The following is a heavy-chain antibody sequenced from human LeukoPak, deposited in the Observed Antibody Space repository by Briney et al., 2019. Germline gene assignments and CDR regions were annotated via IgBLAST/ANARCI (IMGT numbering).Heavy chain of an antibody. V-gene: IGHV3-21*01. D-gene: IGHD3-10*01. CDR3: ARDPTPMGGIDWFDP. J-gene: IGHJ5*02. Sequence: PGRSLRLSCAASGFTFSSYSMNWVRQAPGKGLEWVSSISSSSSYIYYADSVKGRFTISRDNAKNSLYLQMNSLRAEDTAVYYCARDPTPMGGIDWFDPWGQGTLVTVSS. CDR2: ISSSSSYI. CDR1: GFTFSSYS.